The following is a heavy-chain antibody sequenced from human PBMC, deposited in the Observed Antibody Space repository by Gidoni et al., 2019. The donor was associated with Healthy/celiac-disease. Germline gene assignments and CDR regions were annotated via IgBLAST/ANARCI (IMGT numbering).Heavy chain of an antibody. CDR3: ARGVGLHYYDSSGIDY. J-gene: IGHJ4*02. CDR2: IDYSGST. CDR1: GASIRSYY. D-gene: IGHD3-22*01. V-gene: IGHV4-59*01. Sequence: HVQLQESGPGLVTPAETLSLTCTVAGASIRSYYWSWLRQPPGKGLEWIGYIDYSGSTNYNPSLKSRVTISVDTSKNQLSQKLSSVTAADTAVYYCARGVGLHYYDSSGIDYWGQGTLGTVSS.